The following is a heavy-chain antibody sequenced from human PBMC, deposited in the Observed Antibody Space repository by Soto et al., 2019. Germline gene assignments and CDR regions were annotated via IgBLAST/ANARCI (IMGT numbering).Heavy chain of an antibody. CDR2: ISNRGSDT. V-gene: IGHV3-23*01. CDR1: GFTFINYA. CDR3: AKDTYSSSWYF. D-gene: IGHD6-13*01. Sequence: VGSLRLSCAGSGFTFINYAMTWVRQAPGKGLEWVSSISNRGSDTYYVDSVKGRFTISRDNSKNTLYLQMNSLRAEDTAVYYCAKDTYSSSWYFWGQGTLVTVSS. J-gene: IGHJ4*02.